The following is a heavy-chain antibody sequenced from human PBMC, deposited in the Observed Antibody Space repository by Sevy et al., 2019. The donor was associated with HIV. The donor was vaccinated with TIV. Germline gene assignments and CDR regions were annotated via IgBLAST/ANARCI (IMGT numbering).Heavy chain of an antibody. D-gene: IGHD3-10*01. J-gene: IGHJ3*02. CDR3: ARASRSRGAFDI. V-gene: IGHV1-69*13. CDR2: IIPIFGTA. CDR1: GGTFSSYA. Sequence: ASLKVSCKASGGTFSSYAISWVRQAPGQGLEWMGGIIPIFGTANYAQKFQGRVTITADESTSTAYMELSSLRSEDTAVYYCARASRSRGAFDIWGQGTMVTVSS.